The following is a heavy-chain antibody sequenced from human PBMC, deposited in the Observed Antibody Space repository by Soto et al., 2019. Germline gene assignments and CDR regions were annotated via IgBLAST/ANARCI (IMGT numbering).Heavy chain of an antibody. D-gene: IGHD3-22*01. CDR1: GFTFSDYY. Sequence: GGSLRLSCAASGFTFSDYYMSWIRQAPGKGLEWVSYISSSSSYTNYADSVKGRFTISRDNAKNSLYLQMNSLRAEDTAVYYCARIPPNYYDSCGYNYYFDYWGQGTLVTVSS. CDR3: ARIPPNYYDSCGYNYYFDY. CDR2: ISSSSSYT. V-gene: IGHV3-11*06. J-gene: IGHJ4*02.